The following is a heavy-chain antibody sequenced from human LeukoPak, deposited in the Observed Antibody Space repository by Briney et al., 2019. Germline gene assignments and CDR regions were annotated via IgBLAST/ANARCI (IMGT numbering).Heavy chain of an antibody. J-gene: IGHJ5*02. D-gene: IGHD3-10*01. Sequence: PETLSLTCTVSGGSISSSSYYWGWIRQPPGKGLEWIGSIYYSGSTYYNPSLKSRVTISVDTSKNQFSLKLSSVTAADTAVYYCARHDSYGSVNWFDPWGQGTLVTVSS. CDR2: IYYSGST. CDR3: ARHDSYGSVNWFDP. V-gene: IGHV4-39*01. CDR1: GGSISSSSYY.